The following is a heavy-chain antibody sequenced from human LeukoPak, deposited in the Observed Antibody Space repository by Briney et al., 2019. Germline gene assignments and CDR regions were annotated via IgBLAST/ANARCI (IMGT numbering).Heavy chain of an antibody. D-gene: IGHD2-8*01. CDR2: IYYSGST. J-gene: IGHJ4*02. CDR1: GGSISSSSYY. Sequence: KTSETLSLTCTVSGGSISSSSYYWGWIRQPPGKGLEWIGSIYYSGSTYYNPSLKSRVTISVDTSKNQFSLKLTSVTAADTAVYYCARDFVLMVYVDWGQGTLVTVSS. CDR3: ARDFVLMVYVD. V-gene: IGHV4-39*02.